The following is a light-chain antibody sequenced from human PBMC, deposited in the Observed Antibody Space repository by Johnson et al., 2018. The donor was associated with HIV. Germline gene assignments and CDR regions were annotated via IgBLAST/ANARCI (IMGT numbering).Light chain of an antibody. CDR1: SSNIGNNY. CDR3: GTWDSSLSAVRGYV. J-gene: IGLJ1*01. CDR2: DNN. Sequence: QSVLTHPPSVSAAPGQKVTISCSGSSSNIGNNYVSWYQQLQGTAPKLLIYDNNKRPSGTPDRFSGSKSGTSATLGLPGLQPGAEADYYCGTWDSSLSAVRGYVFGTGTKVTVL. V-gene: IGLV1-51*01.